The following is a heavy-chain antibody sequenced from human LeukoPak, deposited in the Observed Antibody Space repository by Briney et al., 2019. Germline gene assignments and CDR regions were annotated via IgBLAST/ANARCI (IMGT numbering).Heavy chain of an antibody. CDR3: ARTYYYDSSGYRYMDV. J-gene: IGHJ6*03. Sequence: SETLSLTCTVSGGSISSYYWSWIRQPPGKGLEWIGYIYYSGSTNYNLSLKSRVTISVDTSKNQFFLKLSSVTAADTAVYYCARTYYYDSSGYRYMDVWGKGTTVTVSS. CDR1: GGSISSYY. V-gene: IGHV4-59*01. CDR2: IYYSGST. D-gene: IGHD3-22*01.